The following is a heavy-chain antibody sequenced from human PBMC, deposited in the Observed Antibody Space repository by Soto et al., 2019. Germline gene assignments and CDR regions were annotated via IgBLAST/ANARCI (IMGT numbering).Heavy chain of an antibody. D-gene: IGHD3-10*01. V-gene: IGHV3-23*01. Sequence: HPGGSLRLSCAASGFTFSSYAMSWVRQAPGKGLEWVSAISGSGGSTYYADSVKGRFTISRDNSKNTLYLQMNSLRAEDTAVYYCAKDGYGSGSWDYYYYYMDVWGKGTTVTVSS. J-gene: IGHJ6*03. CDR1: GFTFSSYA. CDR3: AKDGYGSGSWDYYYYYMDV. CDR2: ISGSGGST.